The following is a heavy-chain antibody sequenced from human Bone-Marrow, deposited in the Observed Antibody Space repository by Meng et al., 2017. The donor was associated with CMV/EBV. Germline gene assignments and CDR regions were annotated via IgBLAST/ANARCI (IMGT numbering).Heavy chain of an antibody. Sequence: ASVKVSCKASGYTFTGYYIHWVRQAPGQGLEWMGWINPNSGGTSYAQNFQGRVTMTTDTPTSTAYMELRSLRSDDTAVYYCARDGPYSGSYGGIGYFYYGMDVWGQGTTVTVSS. CDR1: GYTFTGYY. CDR3: ARDGPYSGSYGGIGYFYYGMDV. D-gene: IGHD1-26*01. J-gene: IGHJ6*02. CDR2: INPNSGGT. V-gene: IGHV1-2*02.